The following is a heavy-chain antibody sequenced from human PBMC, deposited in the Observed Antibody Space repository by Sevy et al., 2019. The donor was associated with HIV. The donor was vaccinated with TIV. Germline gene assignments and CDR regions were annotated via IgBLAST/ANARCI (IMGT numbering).Heavy chain of an antibody. J-gene: IGHJ6*03. D-gene: IGHD3-3*01. V-gene: IGHV3-23*01. CDR1: GFTFSSYA. CDR2: ISGSGGST. Sequence: GGSLRLSCAASGFTFSSYAMSWVRQAPGKGLEWVSAISGSGGSTYYADSVKGRFIISRDNSKNTLYLQMNSLRAEDTAVYYCAKEPYDFWISYYMDVWGKGTTVTVSS. CDR3: AKEPYDFWISYYMDV.